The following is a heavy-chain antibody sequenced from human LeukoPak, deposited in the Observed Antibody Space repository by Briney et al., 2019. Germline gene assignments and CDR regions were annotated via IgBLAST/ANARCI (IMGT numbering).Heavy chain of an antibody. CDR2: INPNSGGT. D-gene: IGHD6-19*01. Sequence: ASEKVSCKASGYTFTGYYMHWVRQAPGQGLEWMGWINPNSGGTNYAQKFQGRVTMTRDTSISTAYMELSRLRSDDTAVYYCARAALPVAGTKVFDYWGQGTLVTVSS. CDR3: ARAALPVAGTKVFDY. CDR1: GYTFTGYY. J-gene: IGHJ4*02. V-gene: IGHV1-2*02.